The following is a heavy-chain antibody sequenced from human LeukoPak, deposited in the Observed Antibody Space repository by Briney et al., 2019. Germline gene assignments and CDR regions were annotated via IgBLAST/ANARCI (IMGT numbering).Heavy chain of an antibody. Sequence: SETLSLTCAVYGGSFSGYYWSWIRQPPGKGLEWIGEISHSGSTYYNPSLKSRVTISVDRSKNQFSLKLSSVTAADTAVYYCARGEGDSGYVWGQGTLVTVSS. D-gene: IGHD5-12*01. CDR2: ISHSGST. J-gene: IGHJ4*02. V-gene: IGHV4-34*01. CDR1: GGSFSGYY. CDR3: ARGEGDSGYV.